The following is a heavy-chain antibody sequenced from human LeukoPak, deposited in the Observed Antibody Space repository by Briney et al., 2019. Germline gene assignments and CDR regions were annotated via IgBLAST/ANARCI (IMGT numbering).Heavy chain of an antibody. CDR2: ISAYNGNT. V-gene: IGHV1-18*01. D-gene: IGHD3-22*01. Sequence: ASVKVSCKASVYTFTNYGINWVRQAPGQRLEWMGWISAYNGNTTSAQKLQSRVTMTTDSSTTTAYVDLRRLRSDDAAVYFCVRGGRTDFYESGGYDLWGQGTLVTVSS. CDR1: VYTFTNYG. CDR3: VRGGRTDFYESGGYDL. J-gene: IGHJ5*02.